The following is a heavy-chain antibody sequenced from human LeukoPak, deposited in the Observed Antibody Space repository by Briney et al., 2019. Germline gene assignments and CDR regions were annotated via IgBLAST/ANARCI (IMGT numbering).Heavy chain of an antibody. J-gene: IGHJ4*02. CDR2: IKQDGSNK. V-gene: IGHV3-7*01. Sequence: GGSLRLSCAASGFTFSSYWMSWVRQAPGKGLEWVANIKQDGSNKYYVDSVKGRFTISRDNAKSSLLLQMNSLRVEDTAVYYCTGHHQAYSRTYWGQGTLVTVSS. CDR3: TGHHQAYSRTY. D-gene: IGHD6-13*01. CDR1: GFTFSSYW.